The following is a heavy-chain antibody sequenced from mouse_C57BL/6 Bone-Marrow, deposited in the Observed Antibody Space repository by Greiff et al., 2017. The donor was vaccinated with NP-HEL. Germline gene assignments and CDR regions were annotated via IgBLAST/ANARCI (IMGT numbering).Heavy chain of an antibody. Sequence: EVQRVESGGGLVKPGGSLKLSCAASGFTFSSYAMSWVRQTPEKRLEWVATISDGGSYTYYPDNVKGRFTISRDNAKNNLYLQMSHLKSEDTAMYYCAREDYGSSYGYAMDYWGQGTSVTVSS. V-gene: IGHV5-4*01. D-gene: IGHD1-1*01. J-gene: IGHJ4*01. CDR3: AREDYGSSYGYAMDY. CDR1: GFTFSSYA. CDR2: ISDGGSYT.